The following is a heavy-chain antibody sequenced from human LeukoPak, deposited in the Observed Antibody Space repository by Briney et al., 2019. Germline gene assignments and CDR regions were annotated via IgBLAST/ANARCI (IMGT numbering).Heavy chain of an antibody. CDR3: VRDHMRFRELLRDY. CDR1: GFTFSSYY. J-gene: IGHJ4*02. Sequence: VGSLRLSCVVSGFTFSSYYMSWVRQAPGKGLEWVANIKQDGSEKYYVDSVKGRFTISRDNAKNSLYLQMNSLRAEDTAVYYCVRDHMRFRELLRDYWGQGTLVTVSS. D-gene: IGHD3-10*01. CDR2: IKQDGSEK. V-gene: IGHV3-7*01.